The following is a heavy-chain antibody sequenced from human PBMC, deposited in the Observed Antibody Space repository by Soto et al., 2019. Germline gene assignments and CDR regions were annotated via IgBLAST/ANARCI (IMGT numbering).Heavy chain of an antibody. CDR2: IYPTDSDT. Sequence: GEALKICWKGAGYICTTYWIGWGRQMPGKVLEWMGIIYPTDSDTRYSPSFQGQITISADKSISTAYLQWSSLKASDTAMYYCARPVREQWLADYWGRGTLVTVSS. CDR1: GYICTTYW. CDR3: ARPVREQWLADY. D-gene: IGHD6-19*01. V-gene: IGHV5-51*01. J-gene: IGHJ4*02.